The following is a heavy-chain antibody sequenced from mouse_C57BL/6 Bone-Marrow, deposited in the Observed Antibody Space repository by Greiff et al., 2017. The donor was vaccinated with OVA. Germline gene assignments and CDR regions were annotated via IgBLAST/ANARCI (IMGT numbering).Heavy chain of an antibody. V-gene: IGHV1-50*01. D-gene: IGHD2-1*01. CDR1: GYTFTSYW. CDR2: LDPSDSYT. CDR3: ARPFLLSEKGYAMDY. J-gene: IGHJ4*01. Sequence: QVHVKQPGAELVKPGASVKLSCKASGYTFTSYWMQWVKQRPGQGLEWIGELDPSDSYTNYNQKFKGKATLTVDTSSSTAYMQLSSLTSEDSAVYYCARPFLLSEKGYAMDYWGQGTSVTVSS.